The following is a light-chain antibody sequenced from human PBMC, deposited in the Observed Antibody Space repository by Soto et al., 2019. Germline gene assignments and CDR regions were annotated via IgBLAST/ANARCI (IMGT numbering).Light chain of an antibody. V-gene: IGKV1-39*01. Sequence: DIQMTQSPSSLSASVGDRVTITCRTSQRITRFLNWYQQQPGKAPKLLIYATSTLQRGVPSRFSGSGSGTDFTLTISGLQREDSATYYRQQSYNSPQTFGQGTKVEIK. J-gene: IGKJ1*01. CDR3: QQSYNSPQT. CDR1: QRITRF. CDR2: ATS.